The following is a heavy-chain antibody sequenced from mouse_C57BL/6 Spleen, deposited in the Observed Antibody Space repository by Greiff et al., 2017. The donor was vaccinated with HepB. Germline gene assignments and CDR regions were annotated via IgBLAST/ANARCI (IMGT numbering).Heavy chain of an antibody. Sequence: QVQLQQSGAELVRPGASVTLSCKASGYTFTDYEMHWVKQTPVHGLEWIGAIDPETGGTAYNQKFKGKAILTADKSSSTAYMELRSLTSEDSAVYYCTSGVLRWYFDVWGTGTTVTVSS. CDR3: TSGVLRWYFDV. D-gene: IGHD1-1*01. CDR1: GYTFTDYE. CDR2: IDPETGGT. J-gene: IGHJ1*03. V-gene: IGHV1-15*01.